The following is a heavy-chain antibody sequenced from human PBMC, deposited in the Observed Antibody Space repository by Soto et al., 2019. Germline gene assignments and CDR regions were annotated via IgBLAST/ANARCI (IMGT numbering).Heavy chain of an antibody. J-gene: IGHJ4*02. CDR3: ARDLAGPPTYYYDSSGYFDY. V-gene: IGHV3-11*01. CDR1: GFTFSDYY. D-gene: IGHD3-22*01. Sequence: KPGGSLRLSCAASGFTFSDYYMSWIRQAPGKGLEWVSYISSSGSTIYYADSVKGRFTISRDNAKNSLYLQMNSLRAEDTAVYYCARDLAGPPTYYYDSSGYFDYWGQGTLVTVSS. CDR2: ISSSGSTI.